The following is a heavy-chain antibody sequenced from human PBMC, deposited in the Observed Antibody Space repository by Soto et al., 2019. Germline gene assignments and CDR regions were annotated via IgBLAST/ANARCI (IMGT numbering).Heavy chain of an antibody. V-gene: IGHV4-59*01. J-gene: IGHJ6*02. Sequence: SETLSLTCTVSGGSISSYYWSWIRQPPGKGLEWIGYIYYSGSTNYNPSLKSRVTISVDTSKNQFPLKLSSVTAADTAVYYCARANYGMDVWGQGTTVTVSS. CDR1: GGSISSYY. CDR3: ARANYGMDV. CDR2: IYYSGST.